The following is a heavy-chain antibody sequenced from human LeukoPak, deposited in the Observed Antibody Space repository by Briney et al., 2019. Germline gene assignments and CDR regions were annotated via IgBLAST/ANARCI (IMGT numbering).Heavy chain of an antibody. J-gene: IGHJ4*02. D-gene: IGHD6-13*01. CDR1: GGSISSSSYY. Sequence: SETLSLTCTVSGGSISSSSYYWGWIRQPPGKGLEWIGSIYYSGSTYYNPSLKSRVTISVDTSKNQFSLKLSSVTAADTAVYYCARGQHPTYSSSWLSRKRTFDYWGQGTLVTVSS. V-gene: IGHV4-39*07. CDR3: ARGQHPTYSSSWLSRKRTFDY. CDR2: IYYSGST.